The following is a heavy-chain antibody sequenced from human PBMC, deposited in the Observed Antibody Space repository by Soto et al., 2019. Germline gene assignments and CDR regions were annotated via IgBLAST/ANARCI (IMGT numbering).Heavy chain of an antibody. CDR3: ARYYGSGSYLWYFDL. CDR2: IIPMSEIT. D-gene: IGHD3-10*01. V-gene: IGHV1-69*02. J-gene: IGHJ2*01. CDR1: GGTFNSFT. Sequence: QVQLVQSGAEVKKPGSSVKVSCKASGGTFNSFTINWVRQAPGQGLEWMGRIIPMSEITNYAQKFQGRVTITADKSTSTVYMELSSLRSDDTAVYYCARYYGSGSYLWYFDLWGRGTLVTVSS.